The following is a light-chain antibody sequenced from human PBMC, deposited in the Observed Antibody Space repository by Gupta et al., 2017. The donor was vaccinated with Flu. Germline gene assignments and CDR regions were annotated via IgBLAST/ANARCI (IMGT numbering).Light chain of an antibody. CDR1: QSVSSN. J-gene: IGKJ1*01. CDR3: QQENNWPRA. V-gene: IGKV3-15*01. CDR2: GAS. Sequence: ELVMPQSPATLSVSPGERATLSCRASQSVSSNLAWYQQKPGQAPRLRIYGASTRATGIPARGSGSGSGTEFTLTSSSLQSEDWAGYDCQQENNWPRAFGQGTKVEIK.